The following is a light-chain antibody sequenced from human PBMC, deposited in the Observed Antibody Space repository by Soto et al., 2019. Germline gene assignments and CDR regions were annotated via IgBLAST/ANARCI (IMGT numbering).Light chain of an antibody. CDR2: DVT. CDR1: SADVGTSNF. Sequence: QSVLTQPASVSLSPGQSITISCTGISADVGTSNFVSWYQHHPGKAPRLIIYDVTDRPSGVSNRFSGSKSGDTASLTISGLQAEDEADYYCTSYRRGPLYVFGTGTKVT. V-gene: IGLV2-14*03. CDR3: TSYRRGPLYV. J-gene: IGLJ1*01.